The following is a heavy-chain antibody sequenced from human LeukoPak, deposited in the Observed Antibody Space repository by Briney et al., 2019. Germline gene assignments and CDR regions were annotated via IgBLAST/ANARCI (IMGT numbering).Heavy chain of an antibody. V-gene: IGHV3-21*01. J-gene: IGHJ4*02. CDR1: GFTFSSYS. CDR3: ARDFVAATHRGFDY. CDR2: ISSSSSYI. D-gene: IGHD2-15*01. Sequence: PGGSLRLSCEASGFTFSSYSMNWVRQAPGKGLEWVSSISSSSSYIYYADSVKGRFTISRDNAKNSLYLQMNSLRAEDTAVYYCARDFVAATHRGFDYRGQGTLVTVSS.